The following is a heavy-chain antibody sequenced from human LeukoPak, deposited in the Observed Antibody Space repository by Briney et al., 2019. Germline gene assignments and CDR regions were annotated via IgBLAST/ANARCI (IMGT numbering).Heavy chain of an antibody. CDR2: IHYSGGT. V-gene: IGHV4-59*01. CDR1: GVSISSYY. J-gene: IGHJ4*02. CDR3: ARNYDSSGYYLYSDY. Sequence: PSETLSLTCTVSGVSISSYYWSWLRQPPGKGLEWIGYIHYSGGTSYNPSLKSRVTISVDTSKNQFSLKLTSVTAADTAVYFCARNYDSSGYYLYSDYWGQGTLVTVSS. D-gene: IGHD3-22*01.